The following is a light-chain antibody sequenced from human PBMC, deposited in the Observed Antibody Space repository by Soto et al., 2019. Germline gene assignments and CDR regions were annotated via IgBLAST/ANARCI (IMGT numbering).Light chain of an antibody. Sequence: PGERATLSCRASRTVDGNYLAWYHQKPGQAPRLLIHSASTRAPGIPDRFSGSGSGTDFTLTISRLEPEDFAVYYCQQSGSSPPTFGQGTKVDI. CDR3: QQSGSSPPT. J-gene: IGKJ1*01. V-gene: IGKV3-20*01. CDR2: SAS. CDR1: RTVDGNY.